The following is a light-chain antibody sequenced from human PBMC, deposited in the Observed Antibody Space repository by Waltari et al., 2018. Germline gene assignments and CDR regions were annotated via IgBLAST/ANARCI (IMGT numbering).Light chain of an antibody. V-gene: IGKV1-6*01. J-gene: IGKJ1*01. CDR2: STS. CDR3: LQDYNYPWT. Sequence: AIQMTQSPSSLSASVGDRVTITCRASQGIRNNVGWYQQQPGKTHNLLMYSTSTLQSGVPSRFSGSGSGTDFTLTISSLQPEDFATYYCLQDYNYPWTFGQGTKVEIK. CDR1: QGIRNN.